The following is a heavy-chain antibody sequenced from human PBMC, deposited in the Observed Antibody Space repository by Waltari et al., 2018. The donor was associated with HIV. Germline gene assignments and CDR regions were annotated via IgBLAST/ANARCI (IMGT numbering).Heavy chain of an antibody. V-gene: IGHV3-74*01. Sequence: VQLVESGGDLAKPGGSLRLSCVDSGFTFSNYWMHWVRQVPGKRLVWVARINTDETIRTYAENVKGRFTISRDNGKNTLYLQMNSLRVEDTAVYYCVSSGLDVWGQGTTVNVSS. J-gene: IGHJ6*02. CDR3: VSSGLDV. CDR2: INTDETIR. CDR1: GFTFSNYW.